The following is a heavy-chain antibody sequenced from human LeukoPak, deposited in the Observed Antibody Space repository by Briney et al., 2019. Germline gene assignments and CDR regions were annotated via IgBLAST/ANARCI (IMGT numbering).Heavy chain of an antibody. CDR3: VRRNNNWFDP. Sequence: GESLKISCKGSGYSFTTSWIAWVRQMPGKGLELMGIIFPGDSDTRYSPSFQGQVTISADKSISTAYLQWSSLKASDTAFYYCVRRNNNWFDPWGQGTLVTVSS. CDR1: GYSFTTSW. V-gene: IGHV5-51*01. CDR2: IFPGDSDT. J-gene: IGHJ5*02.